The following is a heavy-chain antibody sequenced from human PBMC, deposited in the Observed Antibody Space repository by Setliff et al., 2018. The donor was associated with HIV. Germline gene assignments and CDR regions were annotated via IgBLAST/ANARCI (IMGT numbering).Heavy chain of an antibody. J-gene: IGHJ3*01. CDR1: GGSISSGSYY. CDR3: ARAPPGIQNDAFDV. CDR2: IYTNGYT. V-gene: IGHV4-61*09. Sequence: SETLSLTCSVSGGSISSGSYYWTWIRQPAGKGPEWIGHIYTNGYTNYNPSLKSLVTISVDTSKNQFSLRLTSVTAADTAVYYCARAPPGIQNDAFDVWGQGTMVTVSS.